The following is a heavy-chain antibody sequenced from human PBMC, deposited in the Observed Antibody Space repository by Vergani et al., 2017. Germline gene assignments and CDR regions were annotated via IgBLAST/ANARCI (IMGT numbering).Heavy chain of an antibody. CDR2: ISAYNGNT. D-gene: IGHD2-8*01. CDR1: GYTFTSYG. CDR3: AGHLMGGDYYYYYGMDV. Sequence: QVQLVQSGAEVKKPGASVKVSCKASGYTFTSYGISWVRQAPGQGLEWMGWISAYNGNTNYAQKLQGRVTMTTDTSTSTAYMELRSLRSDDTAVYYCAGHLMGGDYYYYYGMDVWGQGTTVTVSS. V-gene: IGHV1-18*01. J-gene: IGHJ6*02.